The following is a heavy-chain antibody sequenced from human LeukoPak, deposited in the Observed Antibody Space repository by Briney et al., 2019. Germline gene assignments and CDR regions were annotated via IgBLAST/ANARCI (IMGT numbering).Heavy chain of an antibody. V-gene: IGHV3-23*01. CDR3: ASTVYGDFPDAFDI. CDR2: ISGSGGST. Sequence: SGGSLRLSCAASGFTFSGYAMSWVRQAPGEGLEWVSAISGSGGSTYYADSVKGRFTISRDNSKNTLYLQMNSLRAEDTAVYYCASTVYGDFPDAFDIWGQGTMVTVSS. D-gene: IGHD4-17*01. CDR1: GFTFSGYA. J-gene: IGHJ3*02.